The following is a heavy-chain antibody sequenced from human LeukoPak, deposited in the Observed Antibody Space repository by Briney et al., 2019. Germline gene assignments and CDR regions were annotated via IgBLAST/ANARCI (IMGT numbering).Heavy chain of an antibody. CDR3: ARVDGAFDI. Sequence: GGSLRLSCAASGFTFSNYNMNWVRQAPGKGLEWISYITSSISTKYYADSVKGRFTISRDNAKNSLYLQMNSLRDEDTAVYYCARVDGAFDIWGQGTMVTVPS. CDR2: ITSSISTK. V-gene: IGHV3-48*02. D-gene: IGHD3-9*01. CDR1: GFTFSNYN. J-gene: IGHJ3*02.